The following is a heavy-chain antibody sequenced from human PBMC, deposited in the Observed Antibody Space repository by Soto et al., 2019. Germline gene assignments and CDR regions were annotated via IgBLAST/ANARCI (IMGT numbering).Heavy chain of an antibody. CDR3: AHSTYSSSSYYFDY. CDR2: IYWYDDK. CDR1: GFSLSTSGVG. Sequence: QITLKESGPTLVKPTQTLTLTCTFSGFSLSTSGVGVGWIRQPPGKALEWRALIYWYDDKRASPFLKSRLTITKDTSKNQVVLTMTNMDPVDTATYYCAHSTYSSSSYYFDYWGQGTLVTVSS. V-gene: IGHV2-5*01. J-gene: IGHJ4*02. D-gene: IGHD6-6*01.